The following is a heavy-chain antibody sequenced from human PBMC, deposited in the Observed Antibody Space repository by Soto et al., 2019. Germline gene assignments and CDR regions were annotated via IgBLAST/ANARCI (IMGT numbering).Heavy chain of an antibody. CDR3: ARDIPIAARTVFDY. V-gene: IGHV1-2*04. CDR2: INPNSGGT. Sequence: ASVKVSCKASGYTFTGYYMHWVRQAPGQGLEWMGWINPNSGGTNYAQKFQGWVTMTRDTSISTAYMELSRLRSDDTAVYYCARDIPIAARTVFDYWGQGTLVTVSS. CDR1: GYTFTGYY. D-gene: IGHD6-6*01. J-gene: IGHJ4*02.